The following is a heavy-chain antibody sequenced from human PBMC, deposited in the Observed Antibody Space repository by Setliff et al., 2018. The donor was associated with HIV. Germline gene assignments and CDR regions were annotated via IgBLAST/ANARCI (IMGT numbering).Heavy chain of an antibody. CDR1: GGSISNYY. CDR3: ARSSRVNCGGDCFLFDY. Sequence: LSLTCTVSGGSISNYYWSWIRQPAGKGLEWIGRIQTSGRTNNNPSLKSRVSMSVDTSKNQFSLILTSVTAADTAVYYCARSSRVNCGGDCFLFDYWGQGTPVTVS. J-gene: IGHJ4*02. CDR2: IQTSGRT. D-gene: IGHD2-21*02. V-gene: IGHV4-4*07.